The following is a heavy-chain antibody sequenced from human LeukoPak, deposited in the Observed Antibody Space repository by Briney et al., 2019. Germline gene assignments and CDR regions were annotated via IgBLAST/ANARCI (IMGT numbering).Heavy chain of an antibody. D-gene: IGHD6-13*01. J-gene: IGHJ6*02. CDR3: ARDRSSSWYYYYYGMDV. CDR2: IKEDGSEK. CDR1: GFTFSNYW. Sequence: GGSLRLSCAAFGFTFSNYWMTWVRQAPGKGLEWVANIKEDGSEKNYVDSVKGRFTISRDNAKNSLYLQMNSLRAEDTAVYYCARDRSSSWYYYYYGMDVWGQGTTVTVSS. V-gene: IGHV3-7*01.